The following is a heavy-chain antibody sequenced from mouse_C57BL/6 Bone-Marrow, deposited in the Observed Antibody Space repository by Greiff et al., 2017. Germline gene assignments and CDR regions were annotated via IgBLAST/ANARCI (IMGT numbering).Heavy chain of an antibody. CDR2: IDPENGDT. CDR3: TTPATYYFDY. V-gene: IGHV14-4*01. CDR1: GFNIKDDY. J-gene: IGHJ2*01. D-gene: IGHD1-1*01. Sequence: EVHLVESGAELVRPGASVKLSCTASGFNIKDDYMHWVKQRPEQGLEWIGWIDPENGDTEYASKFQGKATITADTSSNTAYLQLSSLTSEDTAVYYCTTPATYYFDYWGQGTTLTVSS.